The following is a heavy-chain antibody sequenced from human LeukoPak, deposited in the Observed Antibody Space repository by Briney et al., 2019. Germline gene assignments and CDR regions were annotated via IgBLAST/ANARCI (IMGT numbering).Heavy chain of an antibody. Sequence: PGGSLRLSCAASGFRFSSYAMSWVRQAPGKGLEWVSAISGSGVSTYYADSVKGRFTTSRDNAKNSLDLQMNSLKVEDTAVYYCATPAAGPGAEYSLYWGQGTLVIVSS. D-gene: IGHD6-13*01. CDR2: ISGSGVST. CDR3: ATPAAGPGAEYSLY. J-gene: IGHJ1*01. CDR1: GFRFSSYA. V-gene: IGHV3-23*01.